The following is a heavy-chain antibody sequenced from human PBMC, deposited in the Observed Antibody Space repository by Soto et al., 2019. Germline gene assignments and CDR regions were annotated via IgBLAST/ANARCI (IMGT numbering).Heavy chain of an antibody. CDR1: GGSVSSGSYY. V-gene: IGHV4-61*01. CDR3: ARGRYSSSWYWFDP. D-gene: IGHD6-13*01. Sequence: SETLSLTCTVSGGSVSSGSYYWSWIRQPPGKGLEWIGYIYYSGSTNYNPSLKSRVTISVDTSKNQFSLKLSSVTAADTAVYYCARGRYSSSWYWFDPWGQGTLVTVSS. J-gene: IGHJ5*02. CDR2: IYYSGST.